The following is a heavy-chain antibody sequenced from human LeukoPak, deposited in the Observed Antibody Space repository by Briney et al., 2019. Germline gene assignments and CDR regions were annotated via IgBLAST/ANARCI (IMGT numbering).Heavy chain of an antibody. Sequence: PSETLPLTCAVYGGSFSGYYWSWIRQSPGKGLEWIGEINHSGSTNYNPSLKSRVTISVDTSKNQFSLKLTSVTAADTAVYYCARPLGHGNEYGMDVWGQGTTVTVSS. V-gene: IGHV4-34*01. CDR1: GGSFSGYY. CDR3: ARPLGHGNEYGMDV. CDR2: INHSGST. J-gene: IGHJ6*02. D-gene: IGHD1-1*01.